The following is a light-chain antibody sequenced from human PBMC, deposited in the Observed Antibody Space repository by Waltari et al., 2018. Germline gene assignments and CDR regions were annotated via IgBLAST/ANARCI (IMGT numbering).Light chain of an antibody. CDR2: KVS. CDR1: QSLLYSNGNTY. V-gene: IGKV2-30*01. CDR3: MQGTHFPYS. Sequence: DVVMTQSPLSLPITPGQPASMPCRSSQSLLYSNGNTYLSWFLQKPGQPPRRLIYKVSNRDSGVPDRFSGSGAGTDFTLKISRVEAEDVGVYYCMQGTHFPYSFGQGTKVEIK. J-gene: IGKJ2*03.